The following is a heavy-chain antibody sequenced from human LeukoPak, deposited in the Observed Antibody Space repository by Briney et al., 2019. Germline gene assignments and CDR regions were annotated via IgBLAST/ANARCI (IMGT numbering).Heavy chain of an antibody. Sequence: ASVKVSCKVSGYTLTELSMHWVRQAPGKGLEWMGGFDPEDGETIYAQKFQGRVTMTEDTSTDTAYMELSSLRSEDTAVYYCASGYCSSTSCRYFDLWGRGTLVTVSS. CDR3: ASGYCSSTSCRYFDL. CDR1: GYTLTELS. V-gene: IGHV1-24*01. CDR2: FDPEDGET. D-gene: IGHD2-2*03. J-gene: IGHJ2*01.